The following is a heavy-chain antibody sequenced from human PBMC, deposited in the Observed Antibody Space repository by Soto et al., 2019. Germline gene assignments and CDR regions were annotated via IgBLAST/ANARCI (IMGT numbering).Heavy chain of an antibody. CDR2: INHSGST. D-gene: IGHD3-9*01. J-gene: IGHJ5*02. Sequence: SLTCAVYGGSFSGYYWSWIRQPPGKGLEWIGEINHSGSTNYNPSLKSRVTISVDTSKNQFSLKLSSVTAADTAVYYCARGITGMYYDILTGYSRSANWFDPWGQGTLVTVSS. CDR1: GGSFSGYY. CDR3: ARGITGMYYDILTGYSRSANWFDP. V-gene: IGHV4-34*01.